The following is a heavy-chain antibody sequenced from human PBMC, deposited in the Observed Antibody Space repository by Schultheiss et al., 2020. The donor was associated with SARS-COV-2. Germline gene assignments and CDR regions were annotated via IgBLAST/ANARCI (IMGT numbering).Heavy chain of an antibody. V-gene: IGHV4-59*12. J-gene: IGHJ4*02. D-gene: IGHD6-19*01. Sequence: SQTLSLTCTVSGGSISSYYWSWIRQPAGKGLEWIGYIYYSGSTNYNPSLKSRVTISVDKSKNQFSLKLSSVTAADTAVYYCARGLRKQWLDYWGQGTLVTVSS. CDR2: IYYSGST. CDR1: GGSISSYY. CDR3: ARGLRKQWLDY.